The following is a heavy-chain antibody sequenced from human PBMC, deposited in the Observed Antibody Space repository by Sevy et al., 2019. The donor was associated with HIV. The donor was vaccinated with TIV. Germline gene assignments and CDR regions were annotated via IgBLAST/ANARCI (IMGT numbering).Heavy chain of an antibody. D-gene: IGHD3-10*01. J-gene: IGHJ4*02. CDR3: AKDRVSGTYYTGDFDF. V-gene: IGHV3-23*01. Sequence: GGSLRLSCAASGFTFSTYAMTWVRQAPGKGLEWVSVISLSGGDTYYTDSVKGRFTISRDNSKNTLYLQMNSLRVEDTAVYYCAKDRVSGTYYTGDFDFWGQGTLVTVSS. CDR1: GFTFSTYA. CDR2: ISLSGGDT.